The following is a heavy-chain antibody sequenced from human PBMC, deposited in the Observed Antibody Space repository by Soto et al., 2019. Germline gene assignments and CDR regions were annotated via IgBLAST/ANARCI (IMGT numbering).Heavy chain of an antibody. V-gene: IGHV3-30*03. CDR1: GFTFSSYG. CDR3: ARSPYYYDSSPFY. J-gene: IGHJ4*02. D-gene: IGHD3-22*01. CDR2: ISYDGSNK. Sequence: GGSLRLSCAASGFTFSSYGMHWVRQAPGKGLEWVAVISYDGSNKYYADSVKGRFTISRDNSKNTLYLQMNSLRAEDTAVYYCARSPYYYDSSPFYWGQGTLVTVSS.